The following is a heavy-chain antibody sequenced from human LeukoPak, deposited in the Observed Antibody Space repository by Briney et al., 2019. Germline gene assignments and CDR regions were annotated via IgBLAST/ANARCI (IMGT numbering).Heavy chain of an antibody. J-gene: IGHJ3*02. Sequence: GGSLRLSCEGSGFTFSSYTMIWVRQAPGKGLEWLTSISSTSSYIYYADSVKGRFTISRDNAKNSLYLQMNSLRAEDTAVYYCAREITTGPTGAAFDIWGQGTMVTVSS. CDR2: ISSTSSYI. CDR3: AREITTGPTGAAFDI. V-gene: IGHV3-21*01. CDR1: GFTFSSYT. D-gene: IGHD1-1*01.